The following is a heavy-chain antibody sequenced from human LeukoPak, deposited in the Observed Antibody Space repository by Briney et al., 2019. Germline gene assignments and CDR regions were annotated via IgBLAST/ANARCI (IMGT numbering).Heavy chain of an antibody. D-gene: IGHD4-17*01. CDR1: GGSFSGYY. Sequence: SETLSLTCAVYGGSFSGYYWSWIRQPPGTGLEWIGEINHSGSTNYNPSLESRVTISVDTSKNQFSLKLSSVTAADTAVYYCASLSNYGDYEDYWGQGTL. CDR3: ASLSNYGDYEDY. J-gene: IGHJ4*02. CDR2: INHSGST. V-gene: IGHV4-34*01.